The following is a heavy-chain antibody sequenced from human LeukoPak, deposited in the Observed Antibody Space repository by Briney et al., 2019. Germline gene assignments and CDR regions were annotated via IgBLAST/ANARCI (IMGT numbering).Heavy chain of an antibody. CDR1: GFTFSSYE. CDR2: ISSSGSTI. CDR3: ARDRMRWLQIGPYEGAVFDY. V-gene: IGHV3-48*03. Sequence: GGSLRLSCAASGFTFSSYEMNWVRQAPGKGLGWVAYISSSGSTIYYADSVKGRFTISRDNAKNSLYLQMNSLRAEDTAVYYCARDRMRWLQIGPYEGAVFDYWGQGTLVTVSS. J-gene: IGHJ4*02. D-gene: IGHD5-24*01.